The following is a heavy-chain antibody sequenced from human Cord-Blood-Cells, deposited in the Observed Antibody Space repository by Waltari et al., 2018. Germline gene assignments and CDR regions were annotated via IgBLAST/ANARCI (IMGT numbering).Heavy chain of an antibody. CDR1: GGTFSSYA. V-gene: IGHV1-69*01. J-gene: IGHJ5*02. Sequence: QVQLVQSGAEVKKPGSSVKVSCKASGGTFSSYAISRVRQAPGQGLEWMGGIIPIFGTANDAQKFQGRVTITADESTSTAYMELSSLRSEDTAVYYCARTPYRDSSSWYRWFDPWGQGTLVTVSS. CDR2: IIPIFGTA. CDR3: ARTPYRDSSSWYRWFDP. D-gene: IGHD6-13*01.